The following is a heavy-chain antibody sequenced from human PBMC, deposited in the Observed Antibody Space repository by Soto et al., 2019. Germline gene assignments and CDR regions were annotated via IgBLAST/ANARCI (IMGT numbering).Heavy chain of an antibody. V-gene: IGHV1-2*04. CDR2: INPKSGGT. CDR1: GYSFTDYH. J-gene: IGHJ6*02. Sequence: GASVKVSCKASGYSFTDYHIHWVRQAPGQELDWLGRINPKSGGTSTAQKFQGWVTMTTDTSISTASMELTRLTSDDTAIYYCARGDSTDCSNGVCSFFYNHDMDVWGQGTTVTVSS. D-gene: IGHD2-8*01. CDR3: ARGDSTDCSNGVCSFFYNHDMDV.